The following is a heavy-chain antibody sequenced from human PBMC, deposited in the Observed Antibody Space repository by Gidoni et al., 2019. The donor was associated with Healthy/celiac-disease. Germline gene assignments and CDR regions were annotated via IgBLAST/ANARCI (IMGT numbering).Heavy chain of an antibody. CDR1: GFTFSGSA. J-gene: IGHJ4*02. CDR2: IRSKANSYAT. V-gene: IGHV3-73*01. CDR3: TRHEVGATGVVDY. D-gene: IGHD1-26*01. Sequence: EVQLVESGGGLVQPGGSLKLSCAAPGFTFSGSAMHWVRQASGKGLGWVGRIRSKANSYATAYAASVKGRFTISRDDSKNTAYLQMNSLKTEDTAVYYCTRHEVGATGVVDYWGQGTLVTVSS.